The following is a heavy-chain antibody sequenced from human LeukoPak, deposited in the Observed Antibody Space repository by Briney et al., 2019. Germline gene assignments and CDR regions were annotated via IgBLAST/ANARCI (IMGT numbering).Heavy chain of an antibody. V-gene: IGHV4-4*07. CDR2: IYTSGST. Sequence: SETLCLTCTVSGGSISSYYWSWIRQPAGKGLEWIGRIYTSGSTNYNPSLKSRVTMSVDTSKNQFSLKLSSVTAADTAVYYCARGSMVRGVTSQYAFDIWGQGTMVTVSS. CDR1: GGSISSYY. J-gene: IGHJ3*02. CDR3: ARGSMVRGVTSQYAFDI. D-gene: IGHD3-10*01.